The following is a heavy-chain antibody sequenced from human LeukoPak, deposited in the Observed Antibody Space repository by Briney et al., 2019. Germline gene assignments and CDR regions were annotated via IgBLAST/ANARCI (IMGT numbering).Heavy chain of an antibody. CDR3: ARGYVYSYDY. CDR1: GFTFSSYE. CDR2: ISTSGNTI. V-gene: IGHV3-48*03. D-gene: IGHD3-16*01. J-gene: IGHJ4*02. Sequence: GGSLRLSCAASGFTFSSYEMNWVRQAPGKGLEWVSYISTSGNTIYFADSVKGRFTTSRDNAKNSLSLQMNSLRAEDTAVYYCARGYVYSYDYWGQGIMVTVSS.